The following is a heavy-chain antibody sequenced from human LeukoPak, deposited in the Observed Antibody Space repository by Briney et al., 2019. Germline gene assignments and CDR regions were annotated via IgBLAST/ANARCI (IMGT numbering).Heavy chain of an antibody. CDR3: ARDISSNWFDP. CDR1: GGSISTYY. CDR2: IYYSGST. J-gene: IGHJ5*02. D-gene: IGHD3-9*01. Sequence: SETLSLTCTVSGGSISTYYWSWTRQPPGKGLEWIGYIYYSGSTYYNPSLKSRVTISVDTSKNQFSLKLSSVTAADTAVYYCARDISSNWFDPWGQGTLVTVSS. V-gene: IGHV4-59*06.